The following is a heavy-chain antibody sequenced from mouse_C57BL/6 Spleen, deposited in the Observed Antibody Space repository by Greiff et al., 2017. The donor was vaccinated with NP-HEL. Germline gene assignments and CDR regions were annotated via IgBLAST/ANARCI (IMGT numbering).Heavy chain of an antibody. CDR1: GYTFTSYW. CDR3: ARGSSLYAMDY. CDR2: IDPSDSYP. Sequence: VQLQQPGAELVKPGASVKLSCKASGYTFTSYWMQWVKQRPGQGLEWIGEIDPSDSYPNYNQKFKGKATLTVDTSSSTAYMQLSSLTSEDSAVYYCARGSSLYAMDYWGQGTSVTVSS. J-gene: IGHJ4*01. V-gene: IGHV1-50*01. D-gene: IGHD1-1*01.